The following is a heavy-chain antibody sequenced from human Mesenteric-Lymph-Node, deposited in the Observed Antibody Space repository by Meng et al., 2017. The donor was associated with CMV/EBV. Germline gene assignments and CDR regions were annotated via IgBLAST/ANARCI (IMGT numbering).Heavy chain of an antibody. CDR1: GFTFSSYW. J-gene: IGHJ4*03. CDR2: INSDGSST. Sequence: GESLKISCAASGFTFSSYWMHWVRQAPGKGLVWVSRINSDGSSTSYADPVKGRFTISRDNAKNTLYLQMNSLRAEDTAFYYCAGDRDEGLWFGSYRLDYWGQGTTVTVSS. V-gene: IGHV3-74*01. CDR3: AGDRDEGLWFGSYRLDY. D-gene: IGHD3-10*01.